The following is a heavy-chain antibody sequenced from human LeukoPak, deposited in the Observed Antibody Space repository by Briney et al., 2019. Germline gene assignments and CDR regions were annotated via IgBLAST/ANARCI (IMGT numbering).Heavy chain of an antibody. CDR3: ARDSGSGSWSYYFDY. J-gene: IGHJ4*02. Sequence: GGSLRLSCAASGFTFSSYWMHWVRQAPGKGLVWVSRINSDGSSTSYADSVKGRSTISRDNAKNTLYLQMNSLRAEDTAVYYCARDSGSGSWSYYFDYWGQGTLVTVSS. CDR1: GFTFSSYW. V-gene: IGHV3-74*01. D-gene: IGHD3-10*01. CDR2: INSDGSST.